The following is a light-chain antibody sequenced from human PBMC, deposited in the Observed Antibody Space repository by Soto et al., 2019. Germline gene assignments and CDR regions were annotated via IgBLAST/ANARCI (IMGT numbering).Light chain of an antibody. CDR2: AAS. CDR3: QQSYCTPLT. J-gene: IGKJ4*01. Sequence: DMEMTQSPSSLSASVGDRVTITCRASQSISNYLNWYQHKPGKVPKLLIYAASSLQSGVPTRFSGSGSGTHFTLTINRLQPEDFATYYCQQSYCTPLTFGGGTKIEIK. V-gene: IGKV1-39*01. CDR1: QSISNY.